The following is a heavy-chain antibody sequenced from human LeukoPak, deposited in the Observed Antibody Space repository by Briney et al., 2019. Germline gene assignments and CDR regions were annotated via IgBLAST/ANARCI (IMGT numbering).Heavy chain of an antibody. CDR2: ISAYNGNT. V-gene: IGHV1-18*01. CDR1: GYTFTSYG. J-gene: IGHJ6*02. Sequence: GASVKVSCKASGYTFTSYGISWVRQAPGQGLEWMGWISAYNGNTNYAQKLQGRVTMTTDTSTSTAYMELRSLRSDDTAVYYCARDIVVVPAANAPYYYYYGIDVWGQGTTVTVSS. D-gene: IGHD2-2*01. CDR3: ARDIVVVPAANAPYYYYYGIDV.